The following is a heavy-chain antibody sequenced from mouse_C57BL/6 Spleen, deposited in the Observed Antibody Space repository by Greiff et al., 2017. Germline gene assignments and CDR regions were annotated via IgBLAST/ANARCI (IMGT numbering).Heavy chain of an antibody. J-gene: IGHJ4*01. CDR2: ISYDGSN. Sequence: DVQLQESGPGLVKPSQSLSLTCSVTGYSITSGYYWNWIRQFPGNKLEWMGYISYDGSNNYNPSLKNRISITRDTSKHQFFMKLNSVTTEDTATYYCARDDDYGHDYAMDYWGQGTSVTVSS. CDR1: GYSITSGYY. V-gene: IGHV3-6*01. D-gene: IGHD2-4*01. CDR3: ARDDDYGHDYAMDY.